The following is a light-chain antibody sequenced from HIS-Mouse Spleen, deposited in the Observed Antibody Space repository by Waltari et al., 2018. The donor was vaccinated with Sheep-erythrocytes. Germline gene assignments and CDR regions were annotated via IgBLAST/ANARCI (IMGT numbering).Light chain of an antibody. CDR3: AAWDDSLSDWV. Sequence: QSALTQPAYVSGSPGQSITISCTGTSSDVGSYNLVSWYQQHPGTAPKLLIYRNNQRPSGVPDRFSGSKSGTSASLAISGLRSEDEADYYCAAWDDSLSDWVFGGGTKLTVL. CDR2: RNN. CDR1: SSDVGSYNL. J-gene: IGLJ3*02. V-gene: IGLV1-47*01.